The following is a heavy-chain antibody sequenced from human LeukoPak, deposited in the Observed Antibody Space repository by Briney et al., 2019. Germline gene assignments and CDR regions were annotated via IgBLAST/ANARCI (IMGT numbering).Heavy chain of an antibody. CDR1: GYTFTSYD. Sequence: ASVTVSCKASGYTFTSYDINWVRQATGQGLEWMGWMNPNSGNTGYAQKFQGRVTMTRNTSISTAYMELSSLRSEDTAVYYCARGSYVDTAMVTPRYYYGMDVWGQGTTVTVSS. V-gene: IGHV1-8*01. CDR3: ARGSYVDTAMVTPRYYYGMDV. J-gene: IGHJ6*02. D-gene: IGHD5-18*01. CDR2: MNPNSGNT.